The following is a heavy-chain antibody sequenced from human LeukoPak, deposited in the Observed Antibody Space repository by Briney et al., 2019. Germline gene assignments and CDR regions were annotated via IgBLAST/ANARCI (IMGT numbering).Heavy chain of an antibody. CDR1: GFTFSSYA. Sequence: GGSLRLSCAASGFTFSSYAMSWVRRAPGKGLEWVSAISGSGGSTYYADSVKGRFTISRDNSKNTLYLQMNSLRAEDTAVYYCAKDIVVVTHGDYWGQGTLVTVSS. J-gene: IGHJ4*02. D-gene: IGHD3-22*01. CDR3: AKDIVVVTHGDY. CDR2: ISGSGGST. V-gene: IGHV3-23*01.